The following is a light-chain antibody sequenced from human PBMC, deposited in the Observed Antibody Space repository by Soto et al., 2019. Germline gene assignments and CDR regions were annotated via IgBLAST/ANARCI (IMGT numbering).Light chain of an antibody. V-gene: IGKV3-11*01. Sequence: EIVLTQSPATLSLSPGERATLSCRASQSVSSYLAWYQQKPGQAPRLLIYDASNRATGIPVRFSGSGSGTDFTLTISSLEPEDFAVYYCQQRSNWPITFGPGTKVD. CDR3: QQRSNWPIT. CDR1: QSVSSY. CDR2: DAS. J-gene: IGKJ3*01.